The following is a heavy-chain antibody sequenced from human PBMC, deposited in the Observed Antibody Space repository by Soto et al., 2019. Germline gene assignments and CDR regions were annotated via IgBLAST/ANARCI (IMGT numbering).Heavy chain of an antibody. CDR2: ISGSGART. J-gene: IGHJ4*02. Sequence: QPGGSLRLSCVASGLTFTRYAMSWVRQAPGKGPEWLSTISGSGARTYYADFVKGRFTITRDNSQNTVYLQVNSLRADDTAAYYCAYDLEGDGSGWYVFGGPGTLVTVSS. CDR1: GLTFTRYA. CDR3: AYDLEGDGSGWYVF. V-gene: IGHV3-23*01. D-gene: IGHD6-19*01.